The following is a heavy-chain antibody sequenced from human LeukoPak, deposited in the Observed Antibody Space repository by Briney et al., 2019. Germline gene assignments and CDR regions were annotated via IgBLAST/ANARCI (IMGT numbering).Heavy chain of an antibody. CDR3: ALLSGIFGVVIIRENWFDP. CDR1: GYTFTDYY. J-gene: IGHJ5*02. CDR2: INPNSGGT. D-gene: IGHD3-3*01. V-gene: IGHV1-2*04. Sequence: GASVKVSCKASGYTFTDYYMHWVRQAPGQGLEWMGWINPNSGGTNYAQKFQGWVTMTRNTSISTAYMELSRLRSDDTAVYYCALLSGIFGVVIIRENWFDPWGQGTLVTVSS.